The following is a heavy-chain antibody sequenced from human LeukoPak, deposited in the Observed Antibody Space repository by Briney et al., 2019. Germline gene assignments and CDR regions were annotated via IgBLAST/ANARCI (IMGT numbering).Heavy chain of an antibody. CDR2: INPTSGGP. CDR3: AIKLSSGGY. Sequence: ASVKVSCKASGYTFTGYFIHWVRQAPGQGLEWMGWINPTSGGPNYAQKFQGRVTMTRDTSITTAYMELTRLRSDDTAVYYCAIKLSSGGYWGQGTLVTVSS. D-gene: IGHD3-22*01. J-gene: IGHJ4*02. V-gene: IGHV1-2*02. CDR1: GYTFTGYF.